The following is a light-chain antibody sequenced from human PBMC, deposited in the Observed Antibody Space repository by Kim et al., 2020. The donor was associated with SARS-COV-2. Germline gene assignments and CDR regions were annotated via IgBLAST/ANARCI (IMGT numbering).Light chain of an antibody. CDR2: DAS. J-gene: IGKJ1*01. V-gene: IGKV3-15*01. CDR1: QSVSSR. Sequence: VSPGERATVSCRASQSVSSRLAWYQQRPGQPLRLLIYDASTRATGFPARFSGSESGTEFTLTISSLQSEDFAVYYCQQYNNWPPTFGQGTKVDIK. CDR3: QQYNNWPPT.